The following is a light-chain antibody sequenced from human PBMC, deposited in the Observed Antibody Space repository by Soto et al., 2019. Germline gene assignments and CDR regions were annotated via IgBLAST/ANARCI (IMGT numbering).Light chain of an antibody. CDR1: QSVTSRF. Sequence: EIVLTQSPGTLSLSPVEIASLSSRASQSVTSRFLAWYQQRPGQAPRLLVYDVSNRATGTPARFSGGGSGTDFTLTISNLEPEDFAVYYCQQYKNWPLFGKGTRLEI. CDR3: QQYKNWPL. CDR2: DVS. V-gene: IGKV3-11*01. J-gene: IGKJ5*01.